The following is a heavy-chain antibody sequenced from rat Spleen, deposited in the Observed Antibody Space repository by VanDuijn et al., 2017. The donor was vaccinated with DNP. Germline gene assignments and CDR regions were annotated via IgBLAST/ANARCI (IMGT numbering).Heavy chain of an antibody. CDR1: GFTFSDYY. CDR3: ARPHYYAGSYPRY. D-gene: IGHD1-12*02. V-gene: IGHV5-22*01. CDR2: IGYDGDSN. Sequence: EVQLVESGGDLVQPGRSLKLSCAASGFTFSDYYMAWVRQTPTEGLAWVAYIGYDGDSNYNGDSVKGRFTISRDNAKSTLYLQMNSLRSEDMATYYCARPHYYAGSYPRYWGQGTLVTVSS. J-gene: IGHJ3*01.